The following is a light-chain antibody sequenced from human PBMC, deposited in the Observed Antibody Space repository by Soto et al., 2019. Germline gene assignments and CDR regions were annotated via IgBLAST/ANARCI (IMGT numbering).Light chain of an antibody. CDR3: QKCDSAPWT. J-gene: IGKJ1*01. Sequence: DIQLTQSPSFLSASVGDRVTITCRASQGISSYLAWYQQKPGKVPQLLISAASTLQSGVPSRFSGSGSGTDFTLTISSLQPEDVATYYCQKCDSAPWTFGQGTKVDIK. V-gene: IGKV1-27*01. CDR1: QGISSY. CDR2: AAS.